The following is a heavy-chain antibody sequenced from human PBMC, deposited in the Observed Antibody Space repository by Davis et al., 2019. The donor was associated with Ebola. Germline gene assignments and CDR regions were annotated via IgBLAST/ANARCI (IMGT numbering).Heavy chain of an antibody. CDR1: GGSVSSGSYY. D-gene: IGHD2-2*01. V-gene: IGHV4-61*01. J-gene: IGHJ5*02. CDR3: AKAQYCTSTTCYDRFDP. Sequence: PSETLSLTCTVSGGSVSSGSYYWSWIRQPPGKGLEWVGFVYYSGSTKYNPSLKRRATISLDTSKNQFSLKLSSVTAADTAVYYCAKAQYCTSTTCYDRFDPWGQGTLVSVTS. CDR2: VYYSGST.